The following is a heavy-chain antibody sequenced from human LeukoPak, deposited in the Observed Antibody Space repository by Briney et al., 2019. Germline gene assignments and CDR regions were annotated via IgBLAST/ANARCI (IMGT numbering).Heavy chain of an antibody. V-gene: IGHV3-64D*09. CDR2: INDNGGRT. J-gene: IGHJ4*02. D-gene: IGHD1-26*01. CDR3: VKDLSGRYTFDY. Sequence: GGSLRLSCSASGFTSSSYAMHWVRQAPGKGLEYVSGINDNGGRTHYGDSLKGRFTISRDNSKNTLYLQMSTLRAEDTAVYYCVKDLSGRYTFDYWGQGTLVTVSS. CDR1: GFTSSSYA.